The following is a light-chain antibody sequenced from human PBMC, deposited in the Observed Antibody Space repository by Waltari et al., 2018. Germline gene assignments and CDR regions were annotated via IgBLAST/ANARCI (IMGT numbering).Light chain of an antibody. CDR1: SSDVGSYKL. J-gene: IGLJ1*01. V-gene: IGLV2-23*01. Sequence: QSALTQPASVSGSPGQSITISCTGTSSDVGSYKLVSWYQQQPGKAPKLMIYEDNKRPAGVSSRCSGSKSGNTASLTIAGLQAEDEADYYCCSYAGSSTYVFGTGTKVTVL. CDR2: EDN. CDR3: CSYAGSSTYV.